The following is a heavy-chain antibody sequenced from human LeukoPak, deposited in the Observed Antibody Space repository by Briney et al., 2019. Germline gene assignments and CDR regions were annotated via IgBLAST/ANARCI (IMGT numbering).Heavy chain of an antibody. CDR3: ARRSSSYAKVGYYMDV. J-gene: IGHJ6*03. V-gene: IGHV4-39*01. CDR1: GGSISSSSYY. Sequence: PSETLSLTCTVSGGSISSSSYYWDWIRQPPGKGLEWIGSIYYSGSTYYNPSLKSRVIISVDTSKNQFSLKLSSETAADTAVYYCARRSSSYAKVGYYMDVWGKGTTVTVSS. CDR2: IYYSGST. D-gene: IGHD2/OR15-2a*01.